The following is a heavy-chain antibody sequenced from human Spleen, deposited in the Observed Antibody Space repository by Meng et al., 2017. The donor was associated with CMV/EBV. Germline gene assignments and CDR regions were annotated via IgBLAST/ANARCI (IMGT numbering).Heavy chain of an antibody. CDR3: ARWGAVAGIDGLDI. CDR2: INPSGGST. V-gene: IGHV1-46*01. Sequence: ASVKVSCKASGYTFTSYYMHWVRQAPGQGLEWMGIINPSGGSTNYAQKFQGRVTMTRDTSITTVYMELSRLRSDDTAVYYCARWGAVAGIDGLDIWGQGTMVTVSS. J-gene: IGHJ3*02. CDR1: GYTFTSYY. D-gene: IGHD6-19*01.